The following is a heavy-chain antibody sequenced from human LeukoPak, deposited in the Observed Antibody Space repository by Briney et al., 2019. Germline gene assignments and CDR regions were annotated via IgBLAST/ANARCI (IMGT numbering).Heavy chain of an antibody. D-gene: IGHD2-21*02. CDR1: GFSFDDSA. Sequence: GGSLRLSCAASGFSFDDSAMHWVRHAPGKGLEWVSGISWNSGSIGYADSVKGRFTISRDNAKNSLYLQMNSLRAEDTALYYCAKGISEVVVTASTDYWGQGTLVTVSS. V-gene: IGHV3-9*01. CDR2: ISWNSGSI. J-gene: IGHJ4*02. CDR3: AKGISEVVVTASTDY.